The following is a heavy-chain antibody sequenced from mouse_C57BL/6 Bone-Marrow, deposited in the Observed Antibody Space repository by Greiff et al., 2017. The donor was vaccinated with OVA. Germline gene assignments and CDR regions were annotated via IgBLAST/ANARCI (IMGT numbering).Heavy chain of an antibody. J-gene: IGHJ2*01. CDR3: ARCGNYEGFDY. V-gene: IGHV1-61*01. CDR1: GYTFTSYW. Sequence: VQLKQPGAELVRPGSSVKLSCKASGYTFTSYWMDWVKQRPGQGLEWIGNIYPSDSETHYNQKFKDKATLTVDKSSSTAYMQLSSLTSEDSAVYYCARCGNYEGFDYWGQGTTLTVSS. CDR2: IYPSDSET. D-gene: IGHD2-1*01.